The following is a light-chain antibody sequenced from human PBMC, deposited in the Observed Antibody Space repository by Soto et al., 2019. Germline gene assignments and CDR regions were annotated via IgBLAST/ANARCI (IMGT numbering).Light chain of an antibody. J-gene: IGLJ1*01. V-gene: IGLV2-14*03. Sequence: QSVLTQPASVSGSPGQSITISCTGTSSDVGAYNYVSWYQQLPGKAPKLMIYDVSNRPSGVSNRFSGSKSGNTASLTISGLQAEFYSDYYCFPYITTITYRLGSGPRATV. CDR1: SSDVGAYNY. CDR3: FPYITTITYR. CDR2: DVS.